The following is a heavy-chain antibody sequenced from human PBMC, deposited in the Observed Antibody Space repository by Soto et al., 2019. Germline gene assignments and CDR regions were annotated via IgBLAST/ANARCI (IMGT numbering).Heavy chain of an antibody. Sequence: QVQLVQSGAEVKKPGSSVKVSCKASGGTFSSYTISWVRQAPGQVLEWMGRIIPILGIANYAQKFQVRVKITADKSRSRPYRDLSSLTSEDTGVYYCARSGYCSGGSCSSYDFDIWGKGTMVAVAS. CDR3: ARSGYCSGGSCSSYDFDI. D-gene: IGHD2-15*01. J-gene: IGHJ3*02. V-gene: IGHV1-69*02. CDR2: IIPILGIA. CDR1: GGTFSSYT.